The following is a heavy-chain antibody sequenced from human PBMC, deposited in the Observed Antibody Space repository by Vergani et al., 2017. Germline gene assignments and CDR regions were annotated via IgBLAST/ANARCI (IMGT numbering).Heavy chain of an antibody. CDR2: IYSGGST. CDR1: GFTVSSNY. J-gene: IGHJ4*02. V-gene: IGHV3-66*01. D-gene: IGHD5-18*01. Sequence: EVQLVESGGGLVQPGGSLRLSCAASGFTVSSNYMSWVRQAPGKGLEWVSVIYSGGSTYYADSVKGRFTISRDNSKNARYLQRKSLRAEDTAVDYCAREGPHDPYSYGTRPPPYFDYWGQGTLVTVSA. CDR3: AREGPHDPYSYGTRPPPYFDY.